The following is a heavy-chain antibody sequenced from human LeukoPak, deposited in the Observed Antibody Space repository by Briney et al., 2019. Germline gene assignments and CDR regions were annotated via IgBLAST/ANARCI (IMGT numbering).Heavy chain of an antibody. V-gene: IGHV3-30-3*02. D-gene: IGHD5-24*01. CDR2: ISYDGSNK. CDR1: GFTFSSYA. Sequence: GGSLRLSCAASGFTFSSYAMHWVRQAPGKGLEWVAVISYDGSNKYYADSVKGRFTISRDNSKNTLYLQMNSLRAEDTAVYYCAKRGGATKGAFDIWGQGTMVTVSS. CDR3: AKRGGATKGAFDI. J-gene: IGHJ3*02.